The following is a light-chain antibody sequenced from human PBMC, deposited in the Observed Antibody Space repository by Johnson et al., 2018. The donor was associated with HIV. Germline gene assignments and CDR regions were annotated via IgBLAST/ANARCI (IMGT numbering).Light chain of an antibody. CDR3: GTWDSSLSAGGV. CDR1: SSNIGNNC. Sequence: QSVLTQPPSVSAAPGQKVTISCSGSSSNIGNNCVSWYQQLPGTAPKLLIYENNKRPSGIPDRFSGSKSGTSATLGITGLQTGDEADYYCGTWDSSLSAGGVVVTGTKVTVL. V-gene: IGLV1-51*02. J-gene: IGLJ1*01. CDR2: ENN.